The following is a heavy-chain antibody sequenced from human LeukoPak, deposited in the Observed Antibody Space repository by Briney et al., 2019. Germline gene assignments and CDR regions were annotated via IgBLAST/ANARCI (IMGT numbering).Heavy chain of an antibody. J-gene: IGHJ4*02. Sequence: SQTLSLTCAVSGDSLSNNNVAWNWLRQSPSRGLEWLGRTYYRPKFNTDYAVSVKSRIAINSDTSKNQFSLQLNSVTPEDTAVYYCARGSHSRFDYWGQGTLVTVSS. CDR2: TYYRPKFNT. D-gene: IGHD3-10*01. CDR3: ARGSHSRFDY. CDR1: GDSLSNNNVA. V-gene: IGHV6-1*01.